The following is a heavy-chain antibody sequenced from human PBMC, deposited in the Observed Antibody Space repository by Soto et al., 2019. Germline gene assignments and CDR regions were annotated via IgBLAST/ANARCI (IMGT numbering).Heavy chain of an antibody. D-gene: IGHD4-17*01. V-gene: IGHV3-53*01. CDR2: IYTDGRT. Sequence: EVQLVESGGGLIQPGGSLRLSCAASGFTVNVNFMSWVRQAPGKGLEWVSFIYTDGRTFYVDSVKGRFTISRDDSENTVYLQMNSLRGEDTAVYYWSRDPAVTTDFGFDGWGQGTTVTVS. CDR1: GFTVNVNF. CDR3: SRDPAVTTDFGFDG. J-gene: IGHJ6*02.